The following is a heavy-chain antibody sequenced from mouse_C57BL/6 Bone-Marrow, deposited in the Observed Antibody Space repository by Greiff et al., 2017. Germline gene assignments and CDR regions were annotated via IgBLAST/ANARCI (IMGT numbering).Heavy chain of an antibody. Sequence: QVQLQQPGAELVKPGASVKVSCKASGYTFTSYWMHWVKQRPGQGLEWIGRIHPSDSDTNYNQKFKGKATLTVDQSYSTAYMQLSSLTSEDSAVYYCAILWLRDYYAMDYWGQGTSVTVSS. D-gene: IGHD2-2*01. J-gene: IGHJ4*01. CDR2: IHPSDSDT. V-gene: IGHV1-74*01. CDR1: GYTFTSYW. CDR3: AILWLRDYYAMDY.